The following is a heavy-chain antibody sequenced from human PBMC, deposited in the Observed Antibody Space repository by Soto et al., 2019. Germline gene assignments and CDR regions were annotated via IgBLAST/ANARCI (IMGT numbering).Heavy chain of an antibody. CDR1: GDSVSSNNAA. J-gene: IGHJ6*02. CDR3: ARESYGSGSYDGMDV. V-gene: IGHV6-1*01. Sequence: SQTLSLTCVISGDSVSSNNAAWNWIRQSPSRGLEWLGRTYYRSKWYNDYAVSVQSRIDINPDTSKNQFSLQLNSVSPEDTAMYYCARESYGSGSYDGMDVWGQGTTVTVCS. D-gene: IGHD3-10*01. CDR2: TYYRSKWYN.